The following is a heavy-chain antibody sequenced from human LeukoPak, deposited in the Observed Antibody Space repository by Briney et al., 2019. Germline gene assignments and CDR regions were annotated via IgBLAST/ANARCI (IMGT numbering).Heavy chain of an antibody. V-gene: IGHV4-38-2*02. CDR2: IYHSGST. CDR1: GYSISSGYY. CDR3: ARRLRWGNWFDP. Sequence: SETLSLTCTVSGYSISSGYYWGWIRQPPGKGLEWIGSIYHSGSTNYNPSLKSRVTISVDTSKNQFSLKLSSVTAADTAVYYCARRLRWGNWFDPWGQGTLVTVSS. D-gene: IGHD4-23*01. J-gene: IGHJ5*02.